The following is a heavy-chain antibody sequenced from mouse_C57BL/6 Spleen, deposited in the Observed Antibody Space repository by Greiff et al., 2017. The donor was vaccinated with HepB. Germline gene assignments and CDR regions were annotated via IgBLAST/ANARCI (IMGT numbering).Heavy chain of an antibody. CDR2: ISYDGSN. CDR3: ARGADYYGSSYDDYFDY. Sequence: VQLKQSGPGLVKPSQSLSLTCSVPGYSITSGYYWNWIRQFPGNKLEWMGYISYDGSNNYNPSLKNRISITRDTSKNQFFLKLNSVTTEDTATYYCARGADYYGSSYDDYFDYWGQGTTLTVSS. D-gene: IGHD1-1*01. J-gene: IGHJ2*01. CDR1: GYSITSGYY. V-gene: IGHV3-6*01.